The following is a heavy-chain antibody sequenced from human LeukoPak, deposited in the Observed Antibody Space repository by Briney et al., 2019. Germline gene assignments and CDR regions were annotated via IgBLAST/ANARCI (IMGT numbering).Heavy chain of an antibody. V-gene: IGHV3-48*03. CDR3: ARDSDIVVVPAATRPYYYYYGMDV. D-gene: IGHD2-2*01. CDR1: GFTFSKSG. J-gene: IGHJ6*04. CDR2: ISSSGSTI. Sequence: GGSLRLSCAASGFTFSKSGMHWVRQAPGKGLEWVSYISSSGSTIYYADSVKGRFTISRDNAKNSLYLQMNSLRAEDTAVYYCARDSDIVVVPAATRPYYYYYGMDVWGKGTTVTVSS.